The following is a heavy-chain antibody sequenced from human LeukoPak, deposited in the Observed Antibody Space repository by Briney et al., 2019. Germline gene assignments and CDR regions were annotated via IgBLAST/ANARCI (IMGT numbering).Heavy chain of an antibody. J-gene: IGHJ4*02. V-gene: IGHV4-4*09. CDR3: ARLGSYRDF. D-gene: IGHD1-26*01. CDR1: GASISNCY. CDR2: IHSSGGS. Sequence: SETLSLTCTVSGASISNCYWSWIRQTPEKGLEWMGHIHSSGGSSYYPSLKSRLTLSIDTSRNQLSLKLPSVTAADTAVFCARLGSYRDFWGQGALVTVSS.